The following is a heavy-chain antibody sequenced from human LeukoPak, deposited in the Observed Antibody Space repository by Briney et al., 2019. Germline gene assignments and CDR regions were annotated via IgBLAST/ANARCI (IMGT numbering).Heavy chain of an antibody. CDR1: GGSISSSSYY. D-gene: IGHD3-10*01. J-gene: IGHJ4*02. CDR2: IYYSGST. Sequence: SETLSLTCTVSGGSISSSSYYWGWIRQPPGKGLEWIGSIYYSGSTYYNPSLKSRVTISVDASKNQFSLKLSSVTAADTAVYYCARLRSGNSLFDYWGQGTPVTVSS. V-gene: IGHV4-39*01. CDR3: ARLRSGNSLFDY.